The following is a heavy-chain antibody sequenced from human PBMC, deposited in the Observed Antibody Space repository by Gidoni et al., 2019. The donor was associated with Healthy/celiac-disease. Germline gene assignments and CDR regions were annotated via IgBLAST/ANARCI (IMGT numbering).Heavy chain of an antibody. Sequence: EVHLVESGGCFVQPGWSLRLSCAASGFTVRRNYMSWVRQAQGKGLEWVSVIYSGGITYYADSVKGRFTISRDNSKNTLYIQMNSLRAEDTAVYYCASLPYSSSWDYYYYMDVWGKGTTVTVSS. V-gene: IGHV3-66*02. CDR1: GFTVRRNY. CDR2: IYSGGIT. CDR3: ASLPYSSSWDYYYYMDV. J-gene: IGHJ6*03. D-gene: IGHD6-13*01.